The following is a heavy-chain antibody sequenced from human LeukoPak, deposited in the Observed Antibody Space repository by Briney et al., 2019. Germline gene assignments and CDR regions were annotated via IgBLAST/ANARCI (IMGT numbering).Heavy chain of an antibody. J-gene: IGHJ4*02. CDR1: GYSISSGYY. D-gene: IGHD3-3*01. Sequence: SETLSLTCAVSGYSISSGYYWGWIRQPPGKGLEWIGSIYHSGSTYYNPSLKSRVTISVDTSKNQFSLKLSSVTAADTAAYYCARSGYYDFWSGYSHYFDYWGQGTLVTVSS. V-gene: IGHV4-38-2*01. CDR3: ARSGYYDFWSGYSHYFDY. CDR2: IYHSGST.